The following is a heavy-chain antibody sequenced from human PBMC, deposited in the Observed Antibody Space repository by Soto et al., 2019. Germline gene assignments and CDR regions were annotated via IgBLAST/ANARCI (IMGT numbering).Heavy chain of an antibody. J-gene: IGHJ4*02. CDR3: ARVAFGPIDY. CDR2: MYHSGTT. CDR1: NYSISSGYY. V-gene: IGHV4-38-2*02. D-gene: IGHD3-16*01. Sequence: SETLSLTCTVSNYSISSGYYWGWIRQSPGEGLEWIVSMYHSGTTYYNPSLKSRVTISIDTSKNQFSLKLTSVTSADTAVYFCARVAFGPIDYWGQGTLVTVS.